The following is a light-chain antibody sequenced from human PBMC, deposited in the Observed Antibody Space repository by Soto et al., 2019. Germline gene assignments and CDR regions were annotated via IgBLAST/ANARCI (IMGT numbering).Light chain of an antibody. CDR2: GAS. J-gene: IGKJ4*01. Sequence: GDRVTLTCRASQCIGSALAWYQQAPGKPPNLLIFGASTLENGVPSRFSGGGSGTDFTLTISSLQPEDVATYYCLRLNTYPQAFGGGTKVEIK. V-gene: IGKV1-13*02. CDR1: QCIGSA. CDR3: LRLNTYPQA.